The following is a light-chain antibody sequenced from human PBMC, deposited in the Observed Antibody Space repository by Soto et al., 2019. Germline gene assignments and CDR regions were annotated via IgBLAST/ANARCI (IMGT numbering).Light chain of an antibody. CDR1: SSDVGGYNF. CDR2: EVS. V-gene: IGLV2-8*01. J-gene: IGLJ3*02. CDR3: APWDVSLSAWV. Sequence: QSALTQPPSASGSPGQSVAISCTGTSSDVGGYNFVSWYQQHPGKAPKVLIYEVSKRASGVPDRFSGSKSGNTASLTVSGLQAEDEADYFCAPWDVSLSAWVFGGGTKVTVL.